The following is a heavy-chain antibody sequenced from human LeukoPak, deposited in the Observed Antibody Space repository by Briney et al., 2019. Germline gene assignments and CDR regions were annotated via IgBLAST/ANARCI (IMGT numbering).Heavy chain of an antibody. CDR2: IYYTGGT. CDR1: GGSIGSNY. D-gene: IGHD6-19*01. J-gene: IGHJ4*02. CDR3: AKYGYSGWVIDN. Sequence: KPSETLSLTCTVSGGSIGSNYWTWIRQPPGKGLEYIGYIYYTGGTNYNPSLKSRVTISVDTSKNQFSLKLSSVTAADTAVYFCAKYGYSGWVIDNWGQGTLVTVSS. V-gene: IGHV4-59*08.